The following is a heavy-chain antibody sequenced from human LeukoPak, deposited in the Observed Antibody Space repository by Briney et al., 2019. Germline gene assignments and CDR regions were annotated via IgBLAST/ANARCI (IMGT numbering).Heavy chain of an antibody. V-gene: IGHV3-23*01. CDR3: ARTASLYSYGPTPDWFDP. CDR2: ISGSGGST. D-gene: IGHD5-18*01. Sequence: PGGSLRLSCAASGFTFSSYAMSWVRQAPGKGLEWVSAISGSGGSTYYADSVKGRFTISRDNSKNTLYLQMNSLRDEDTAVYYCARTASLYSYGPTPDWFDPWGQGTLVTVSS. CDR1: GFTFSSYA. J-gene: IGHJ5*02.